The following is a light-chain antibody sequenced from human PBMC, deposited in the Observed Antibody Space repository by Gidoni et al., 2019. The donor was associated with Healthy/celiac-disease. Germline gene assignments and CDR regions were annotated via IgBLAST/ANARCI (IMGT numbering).Light chain of an antibody. V-gene: IGKV1-39*01. CDR1: QSISSY. Sequence: DIQMTQSPSSLSASVGDRVTITCRASQSISSYLNWYQQKPGKAPKLLIYAASSLQSGVPSRFSGSGSGTDFTLTISSLQPEDFATYYCQQSYSTPMYTFXQXTKLEIQ. CDR2: AAS. CDR3: QQSYSTPMYT. J-gene: IGKJ2*01.